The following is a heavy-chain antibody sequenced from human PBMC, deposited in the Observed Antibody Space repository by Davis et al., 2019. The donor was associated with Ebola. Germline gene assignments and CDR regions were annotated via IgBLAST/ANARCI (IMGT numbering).Heavy chain of an antibody. CDR2: ISGSGGST. J-gene: IGHJ6*04. CDR3: ARDWTSSWYGYYYGMDV. V-gene: IGHV3-23*01. CDR1: VITFSSYA. Sequence: GESLKISCADSVITFSSYAMTWVRQAPGKGLEWVSAISGSGGSTYYADSVKGRFTISRDNAKNSLYLQMNSLRAEDTAVYYCARDWTSSWYGYYYGMDVWGKGTTVTVSS. D-gene: IGHD6-13*01.